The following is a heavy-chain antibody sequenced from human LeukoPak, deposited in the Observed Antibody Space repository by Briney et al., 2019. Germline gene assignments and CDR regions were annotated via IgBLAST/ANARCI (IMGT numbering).Heavy chain of an antibody. CDR3: ATHGSGSTLYYYYMDV. CDR1: EFTVSSNY. Sequence: GGSLRLSCAASEFTVSSNYMSWVRQAPGKGLEWVSVIYSGGSTYYADSVKGRFTISRDNSKNTLYLQMNSLRAEDTAVYYCATHGSGSTLYYYYMDVWGKGTTVTVSS. V-gene: IGHV3-53*01. CDR2: IYSGGST. J-gene: IGHJ6*03. D-gene: IGHD3-10*01.